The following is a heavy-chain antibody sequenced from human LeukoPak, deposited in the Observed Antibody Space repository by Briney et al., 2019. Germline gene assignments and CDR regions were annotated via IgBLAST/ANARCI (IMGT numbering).Heavy chain of an antibody. CDR1: GGSISSYY. D-gene: IGHD3-10*01. J-gene: IGHJ2*01. CDR3: ARDAPKQNYYGSGSYSSSLHWYFDL. Sequence: SETLSLTCTVSGGSISSYYWSWIRQPPGKGLEWIGYIYYSGSTNYNPSLKSRVTISVDTSKNQFSLKLSSVTAADTAVYYCARDAPKQNYYGSGSYSSSLHWYFDLWGRGTLVTVSS. V-gene: IGHV4-59*12. CDR2: IYYSGST.